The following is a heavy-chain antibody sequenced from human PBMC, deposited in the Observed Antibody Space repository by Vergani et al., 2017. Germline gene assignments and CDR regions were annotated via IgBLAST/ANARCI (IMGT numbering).Heavy chain of an antibody. CDR3: ARGGSWYSFDL. V-gene: IGHV1-69*06. Sequence: QVQLVQSGAEVKKPGSSVKVSCKASGGTFSSYAISWVRQAPGQGLEWMGGIIPIFGTANYAQKLQGRVTMTTDTSTSTAYMELRSLRSDDTAVYYCARGGSWYSFDLWGRGTLVTVSS. CDR2: IIPIFGTA. D-gene: IGHD6-13*01. CDR1: GGTFSSYA. J-gene: IGHJ2*01.